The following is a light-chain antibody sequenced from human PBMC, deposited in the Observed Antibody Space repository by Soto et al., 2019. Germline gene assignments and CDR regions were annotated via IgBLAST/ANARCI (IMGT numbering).Light chain of an antibody. J-gene: IGKJ1*01. CDR3: QQYIKWPRT. CDR2: STS. Sequence: EIVMTQSPATLSVSPGERATLSCRASQSVSSNLAWYQQKPGQAPRLLIYSTSTRATGIPARFSGSGSGTEFTLTISSLQSEDFAVYYCQQYIKWPRTFGQGTKVDIK. V-gene: IGKV3-15*01. CDR1: QSVSSN.